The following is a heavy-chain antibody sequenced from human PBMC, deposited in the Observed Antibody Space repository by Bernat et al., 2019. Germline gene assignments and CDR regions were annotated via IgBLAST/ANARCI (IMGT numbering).Heavy chain of an antibody. Sequence: LGGAGGGLVRPGGSLRLSCAASGFTVSGHYMSWVRPAPGAGLEWVSVICSCGSTYYADSVQGRFTISRDNSKNTLYRQMTSLRAEDTAVYYCARVNEYNQIDYWGQGTLVTVSS. D-gene: IGHD1-20*01. V-gene: IGHV3-53*04. CDR1: GFTVSGHY. CDR2: ICSCGST. J-gene: IGHJ4*02. CDR3: ARVNEYNQIDY.